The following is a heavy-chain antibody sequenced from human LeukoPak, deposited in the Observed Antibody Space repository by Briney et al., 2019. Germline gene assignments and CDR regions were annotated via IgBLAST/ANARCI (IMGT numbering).Heavy chain of an antibody. Sequence: ASVKVSCKASGYTFTSYVINWLRQAAGQGIEWMGWISAYNGNTNYAQKLQGRVTMTTDTSTSTAYMELRSLRSDDTAVYYCARPSMVRGANWFDPWGQGTLVTVSS. D-gene: IGHD3-10*01. CDR2: ISAYNGNT. J-gene: IGHJ5*02. CDR3: ARPSMVRGANWFDP. V-gene: IGHV1-18*04. CDR1: GYTFTSYV.